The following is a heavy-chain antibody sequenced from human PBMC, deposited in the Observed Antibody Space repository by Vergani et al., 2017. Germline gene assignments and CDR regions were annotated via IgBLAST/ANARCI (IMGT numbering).Heavy chain of an antibody. CDR3: ARDSGRTVTTSAGFDP. J-gene: IGHJ5*02. CDR2: IYTSGRT. CDR1: GGSISSYY. D-gene: IGHD4-17*01. V-gene: IGHV4-4*07. Sequence: QVQLQESGPGLVKPSETLSLTCTVSGGSISSYYWSWIRQPAGEGLEWIGRIYTSGRTNYNPSLKSRVTMSVDTSKNQFSLKLSSVSAADTAVYYCARDSGRTVTTSAGFDPWGQGTLVTVSS.